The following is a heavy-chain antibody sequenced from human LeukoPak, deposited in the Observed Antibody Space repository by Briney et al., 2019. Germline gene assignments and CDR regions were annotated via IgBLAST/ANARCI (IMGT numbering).Heavy chain of an antibody. CDR1: GFAFSSHS. J-gene: IGHJ4*02. V-gene: IGHV3-21*01. Sequence: PGGSLRLSCAASGFAFSSHSMHWIRQAPGKGLEWVSSISSSGSYKYYADSLKGRSTISRDNADNSVFLQLNSLTVEDTAVYYCARGTVAGTVRRAYYFDYWGRGTLVTISS. CDR3: ARGTVAGTVRRAYYFDY. D-gene: IGHD6-19*01. CDR2: ISSSGSYK.